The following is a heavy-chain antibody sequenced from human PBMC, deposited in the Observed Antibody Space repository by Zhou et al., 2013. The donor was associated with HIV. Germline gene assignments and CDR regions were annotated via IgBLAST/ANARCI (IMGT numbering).Heavy chain of an antibody. J-gene: IGHJ4*02. V-gene: IGHV1-69*04. CDR1: GGTFSNFP. CDR3: ASHCSSTSCYTQTRFDY. Sequence: QVQLVQSGAEVKKPGSAVKVSCKASGGTFSNFPISWVRQAPGQGLEWMGRITPLVSTANYAQNFQARLTITADKSTRTAYMELSSLRSEDTAVYYCASHCSSTSCYTQTRFDYWGQGTLVTVSS. CDR2: ITPLVSTA. D-gene: IGHD2-2*02.